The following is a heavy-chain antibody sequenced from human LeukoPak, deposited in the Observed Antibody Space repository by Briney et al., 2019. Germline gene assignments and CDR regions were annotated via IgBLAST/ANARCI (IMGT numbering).Heavy chain of an antibody. CDR2: IKKDGSEK. V-gene: IGHV3-7*01. J-gene: IGHJ5*02. Sequence: WGSLTLTCAVSGFTFSSYWLCWVRLGQGQGMELVANIKKDGSEKYYVDSVMGRFTISRVNATNSLYLQMQSLRAEATAAYYCARGGARSSWYGDNWFVPWGQRNLVTVSS. D-gene: IGHD6-13*01. CDR1: GFTFSSYW. CDR3: ARGGARSSWYGDNWFVP.